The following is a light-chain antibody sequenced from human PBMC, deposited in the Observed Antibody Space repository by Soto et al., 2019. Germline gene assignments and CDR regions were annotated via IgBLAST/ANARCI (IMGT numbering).Light chain of an antibody. J-gene: IGLJ1*01. V-gene: IGLV2-14*03. CDR1: SSDVGGYNY. CDR2: DVT. Sequence: QSVLTQPASVSGSPVQSVTISCTGTSSDVGGYNYVSWYQQHPGKAPKLMIYDVTNRPSGVSNRFSGSKSGYTASLTISGLQAEDEADYYCSSYTSSSTYVFGTGTKVTVL. CDR3: SSYTSSSTYV.